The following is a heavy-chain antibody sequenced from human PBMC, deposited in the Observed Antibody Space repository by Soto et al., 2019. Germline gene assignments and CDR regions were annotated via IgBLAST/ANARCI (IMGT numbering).Heavy chain of an antibody. V-gene: IGHV3-30*18. CDR1: GFTFSSYG. D-gene: IGHD1-26*01. CDR3: AKDLVGATTDYYYGMDV. J-gene: IGHJ6*02. Sequence: LRLSCAASGFTFSSYGMHWVRQAPGKGLEWVAVISYDGSNKYYADSVKGRFTISRDNSKNTLYLQMNSLRAEDTAVYYCAKDLVGATTDYYYGMDVWGQGTTVTVSS. CDR2: ISYDGSNK.